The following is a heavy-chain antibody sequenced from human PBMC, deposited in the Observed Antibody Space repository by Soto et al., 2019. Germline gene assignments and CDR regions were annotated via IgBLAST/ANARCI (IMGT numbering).Heavy chain of an antibody. CDR2: ISGDGGST. Sequence: GGSLRLSCAASGFTFDDYAMHWVRQAPGKGREWFSLISGDGGSTYYADSVKGRFTISRDNSKNSLYLQRNSLRTEDTALYYCAKELNYYGSGSYYRYNWFDPWGQGTLVTVSS. D-gene: IGHD3-10*01. V-gene: IGHV3-43*02. J-gene: IGHJ5*02. CDR3: AKELNYYGSGSYYRYNWFDP. CDR1: GFTFDDYA.